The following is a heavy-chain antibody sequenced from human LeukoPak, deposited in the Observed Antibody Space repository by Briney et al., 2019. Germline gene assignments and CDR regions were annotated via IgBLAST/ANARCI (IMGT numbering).Heavy chain of an antibody. CDR1: GFTFDDYG. CDR2: INWDGGST. D-gene: IGHD6-19*01. J-gene: IGHJ3*02. V-gene: IGHV3-20*04. CDR3: ARPVSSAGWSDDAFDI. Sequence: PGGSLRLSCAASGFTFDDYGMSWARQAPGKGLEWVSGINWDGGSTGYADSVKGRFTISRDNAKNFLYLQMNSLRAEDTALYYCARPVSSAGWSDDAFDIWGQGTMVTVSS.